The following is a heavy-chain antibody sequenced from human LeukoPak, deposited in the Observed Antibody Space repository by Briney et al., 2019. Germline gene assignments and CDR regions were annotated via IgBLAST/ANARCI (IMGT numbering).Heavy chain of an antibody. D-gene: IGHD6-19*01. CDR2: INPNSGGT. CDR1: GYTFTGYY. V-gene: IGHV1-2*02. J-gene: IGHJ4*02. CDR3: ARDSVGSGWYSHFDY. Sequence: VAPVKVSCKASGYTFTGYYMHWVRQAPGQGLEWMGWINPNSGGTNYAQKFQGRVTMTRDTSISTAYMELSRLRSDDTAVYYCARDSVGSGWYSHFDYWGQGTLVTVSS.